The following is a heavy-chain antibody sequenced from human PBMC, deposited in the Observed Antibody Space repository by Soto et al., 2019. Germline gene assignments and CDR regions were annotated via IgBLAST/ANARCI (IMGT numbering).Heavy chain of an antibody. CDR1: GGSISSGDYY. V-gene: IGHV4-30-4*01. J-gene: IGHJ6*02. CDR2: IYYSGST. D-gene: IGHD6-13*01. CDR3: ARVLIAAAGTLYYGMDV. Sequence: SETLSLTCTVSGGSISSGDYYWSWNRQPPGKGLEWIGYIYYSGSTYYNPSLKSRVTISVDTSKNQFSLKLSSVTAADTAVYYCARVLIAAAGTLYYGMDVWGQGTTVTVSS.